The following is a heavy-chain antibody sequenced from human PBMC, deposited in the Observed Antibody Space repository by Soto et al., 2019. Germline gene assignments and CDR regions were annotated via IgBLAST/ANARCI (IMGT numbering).Heavy chain of an antibody. V-gene: IGHV3-30*18. J-gene: IGHJ6*02. CDR1: GFTFSSYG. CDR2: ISYDGSNK. D-gene: IGHD5-18*01. CDR3: AKDAETVDTAMVTCPDV. Sequence: GGSLRLSCAASGFTFSSYGMDWVRQAPGKGLEWVAVISYDGSNKYYADSVKGRFTISRDNSKNTLYLQMNSLRAEDTAVYYCAKDAETVDTAMVTCPDVWGQGTTVTVSS.